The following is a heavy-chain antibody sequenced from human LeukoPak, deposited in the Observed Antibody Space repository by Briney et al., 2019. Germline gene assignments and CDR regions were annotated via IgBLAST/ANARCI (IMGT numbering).Heavy chain of an antibody. CDR3: ARDARGWSGFDY. D-gene: IGHD3-3*01. J-gene: IGHJ4*02. CDR2: IYTTGNT. V-gene: IGHV4-4*07. CDR1: GGSISSYY. Sequence: SETLSLTCSVSGGSISSYYWSWIRQPAGKGREWIGRIYTTGNTDYDPSLKSRVTMSVDTSKNQFSLNLSSVTAADTAVYYCARDARGWSGFDYWGQGTLVTVSS.